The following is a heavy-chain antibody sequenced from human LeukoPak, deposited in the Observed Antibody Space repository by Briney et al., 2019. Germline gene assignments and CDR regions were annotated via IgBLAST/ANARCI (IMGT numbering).Heavy chain of an antibody. CDR1: GVTFTSSA. V-gene: IGHV1-58*01. D-gene: IGHD2-21*02. CDR3: AAEVYRGIDCCHLDY. Sequence: SVKVSCKTSGVTFTSSAVQWVRQARGQRLEWIGWIVVGRGNTNYAQNLQGRVTITRDLSTSTAYMELSSLRSEDTAVYYCAAEVYRGIDCCHLDYWGQGTLVTVSS. J-gene: IGHJ4*02. CDR2: IVVGRGNT.